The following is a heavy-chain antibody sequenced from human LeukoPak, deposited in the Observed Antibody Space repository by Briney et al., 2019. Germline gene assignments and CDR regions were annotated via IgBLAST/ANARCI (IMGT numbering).Heavy chain of an antibody. D-gene: IGHD2-2*01. CDR3: ARLFPDCSSTSCYGAKYYYYYMDV. CDR1: GGSISISSYY. V-gene: IGHV4-39*01. CDR2: INYSGST. Sequence: SETLSLTCTVSGGSISISSYYWGWIRQPPGKGLEWIGSINYSGSTYNNPSLRSRVIISGDTSKNQFSLKLSSVTAADTAVYYCARLFPDCSSTSCYGAKYYYYYMDVWGKGTTVTVSS. J-gene: IGHJ6*03.